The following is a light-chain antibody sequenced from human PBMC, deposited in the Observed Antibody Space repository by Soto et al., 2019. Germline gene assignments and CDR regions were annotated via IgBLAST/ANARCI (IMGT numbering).Light chain of an antibody. J-gene: IGKJ5*01. CDR3: QQYGSSPLIT. CDR1: QSVTSGY. CDR2: GVS. Sequence: EIVLTQSPATLSSFPGYTFTLSCRAIQSVTSGYLAWYQQKAGQAPQILIYGVSNRAPGIPDRFTGSGSGADFTLTITRLEPEDFAVYHCQQYGSSPLITFGQGTRLEIK. V-gene: IGKV3-20*01.